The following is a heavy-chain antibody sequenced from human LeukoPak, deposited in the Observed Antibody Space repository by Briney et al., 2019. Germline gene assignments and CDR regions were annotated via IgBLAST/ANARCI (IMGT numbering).Heavy chain of an antibody. CDR2: IYYSGST. D-gene: IGHD5-18*01. J-gene: IGHJ5*02. V-gene: IGHV4-59*08. CDR1: GGSISSYY. CDR3: TKSGGYSYGYGVNWFDP. Sequence: SETLSLTCTVSGGSISSYYWSWIRQPPGKGLEWIGYIYYSGSTNYNPSLKSRVTISVDTSKNQFFLNLSSVTAADTAVYYCTKSGGYSYGYGVNWFDPWGQGTLVTVSS.